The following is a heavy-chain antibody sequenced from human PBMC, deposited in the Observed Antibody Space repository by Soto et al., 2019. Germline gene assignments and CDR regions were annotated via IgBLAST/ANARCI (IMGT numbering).Heavy chain of an antibody. CDR2: INGYTGNT. Sequence: QVQLVQSGAEVKKPGASVKVSCKASGYTFTGYGFSWVRQAPGQGLEWMGWINGYTGNTHYAQKFQGRVTMTTDTSTSTAYMELWTLISDDTAVYYCARSWVTGKGGMDVWGQGTTVTVSS. V-gene: IGHV1-18*01. D-gene: IGHD3-16*01. CDR1: GYTFTGYG. J-gene: IGHJ6*02. CDR3: ARSWVTGKGGMDV.